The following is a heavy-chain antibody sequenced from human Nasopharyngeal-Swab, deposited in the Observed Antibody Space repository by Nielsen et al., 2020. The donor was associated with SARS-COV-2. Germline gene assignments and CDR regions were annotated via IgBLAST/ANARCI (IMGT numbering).Heavy chain of an antibody. Sequence: GESLKISCAASGFTFSSYSMNWVRQAPGKGLEWVSYISSSSSTIYYADSVKGRFTISRDNARNSLYLQMNSLRADDTALYYCTKGRADYSNPSFDNWGQGTLVTVSS. CDR2: ISSSSSTI. CDR3: TKGRADYSNPSFDN. V-gene: IGHV3-48*04. J-gene: IGHJ4*02. D-gene: IGHD4-11*01. CDR1: GFTFSSYS.